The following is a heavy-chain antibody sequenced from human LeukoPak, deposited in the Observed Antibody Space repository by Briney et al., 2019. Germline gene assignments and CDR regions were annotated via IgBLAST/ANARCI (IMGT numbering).Heavy chain of an antibody. J-gene: IGHJ4*02. V-gene: IGHV3-13*01. CDR1: GFTFSSYD. CDR3: ARAAPHYGGNSLDY. CDR2: IGTAGDT. D-gene: IGHD4-23*01. Sequence: GGSLRPSCAASGFTFSSYDMHWVRQATGKGLEWVSAIGTAGDTYYPGSVKGRFTISRENAKNSLYLQMNSLRAGDTAVYYCARAAPHYGGNSLDYWGRGTLVTVSS.